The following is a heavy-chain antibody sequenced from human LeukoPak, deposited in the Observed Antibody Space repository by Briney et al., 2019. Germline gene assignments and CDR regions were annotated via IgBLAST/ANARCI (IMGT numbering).Heavy chain of an antibody. Sequence: PGGSLRLSCAASGFNISDFRMTWVRQAPGKGLEWVSSISSSSSYIYYADSVKGRFTISRDNAKNSLYLQMNSLRAEDTAVYYCARDPRSMATKDYWGQGTLVTVSS. J-gene: IGHJ4*02. CDR1: GFNISDFR. D-gene: IGHD5-24*01. V-gene: IGHV3-21*01. CDR3: ARDPRSMATKDY. CDR2: ISSSSSYI.